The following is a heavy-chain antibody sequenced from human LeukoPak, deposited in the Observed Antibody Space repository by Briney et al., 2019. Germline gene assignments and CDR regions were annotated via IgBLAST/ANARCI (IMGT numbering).Heavy chain of an antibody. CDR3: AKYCGGDCYGMDV. Sequence: GGSLRLSCAASGLTFDKYAMSWVRQAPGRGLEWVSAMGGRNGRTYYADSVKGRFTISRDNSKNTLYLQMDSLRAEDTAVYFCAKYCGGDCYGMDVWGQGTTVTVSS. CDR1: GLTFDKYA. V-gene: IGHV3-23*01. D-gene: IGHD2-21*01. CDR2: MGGRNGRT. J-gene: IGHJ6*02.